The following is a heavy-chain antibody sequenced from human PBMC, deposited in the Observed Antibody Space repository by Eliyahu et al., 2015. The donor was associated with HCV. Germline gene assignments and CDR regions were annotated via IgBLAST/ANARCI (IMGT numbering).Heavy chain of an antibody. CDR2: ISSSSSYI. D-gene: IGHD6-13*01. CDR1: GFXFSSYS. V-gene: IGHV3-21*01. Sequence: EVQLVESGGGLVKPGGSLRLSCAASGFXFSSYSMNWVRQAPGKGLEWVSSISSSSSYIYYADSVKGRFTISRDNAKNSLYLQMNSLRAEDTAVYYCARVGAGQQQLVGIGWYFDLWGRGTLVTVSS. CDR3: ARVGAGQQQLVGIGWYFDL. J-gene: IGHJ2*01.